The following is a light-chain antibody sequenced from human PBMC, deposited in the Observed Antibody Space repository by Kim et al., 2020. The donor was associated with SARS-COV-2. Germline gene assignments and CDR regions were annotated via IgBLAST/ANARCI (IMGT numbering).Light chain of an antibody. CDR2: DVS. CDR1: SRDIGGYNY. CDR3: SSYTSSSTVV. V-gene: IGLV2-14*03. Sequence: GQSITISCTGTSRDIGGYNYVSWYQQHPGKAPKLMIYDVSNRPSGVSNRFSASKSGNTDSLTISGLQAEDEADYYCSSYTSSSTVVFGGGTQLTVL. J-gene: IGLJ2*01.